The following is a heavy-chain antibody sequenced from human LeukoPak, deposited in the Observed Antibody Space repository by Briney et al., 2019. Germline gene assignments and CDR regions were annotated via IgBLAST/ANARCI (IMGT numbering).Heavy chain of an antibody. D-gene: IGHD2-15*01. CDR2: IIPIFGTA. CDR1: GGTFSSYA. V-gene: IGHV1-69*05. CDR3: ARDRVAATDAFDI. Sequence: SVKVSCKASGGTFSSYAISWVRQAPGQGLEWMGRIIPIFGTANYAQKFQGRVTTTTDESTSTAYTELSSLRSEDTAVYYCARDRVAATDAFDIWGQGTMVTVSS. J-gene: IGHJ3*02.